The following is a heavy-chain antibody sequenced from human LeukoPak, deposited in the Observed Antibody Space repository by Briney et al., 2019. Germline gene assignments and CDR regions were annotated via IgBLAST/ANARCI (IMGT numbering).Heavy chain of an antibody. CDR3: ARDGTDIVGATGYFDY. Sequence: ASVKVSCKASGGTFSSYAISWVRQAPGQGLEWMGGITPIFGTANYAQKFQGRVTITADESTSTAYMELSSLRSEDTAVYYCARDGTDIVGATGYFDYWGQGTLVTVSS. V-gene: IGHV1-69*13. D-gene: IGHD1-26*01. J-gene: IGHJ4*02. CDR2: ITPIFGTA. CDR1: GGTFSSYA.